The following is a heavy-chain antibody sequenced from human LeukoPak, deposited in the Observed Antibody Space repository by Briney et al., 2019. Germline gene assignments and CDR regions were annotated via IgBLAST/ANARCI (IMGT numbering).Heavy chain of an antibody. Sequence: PGGSLRLXCAASGFTFSSYAMSWVRQAPGKVLEWVSAISGSGGSTYYADSVKGRFTISRDNSKNTLYLQMNSPRAEDTAVYYCVKDAAGGVVPAAIVWGQGTLVTVSS. D-gene: IGHD2-2*01. J-gene: IGHJ4*02. V-gene: IGHV3-23*01. CDR1: GFTFSSYA. CDR2: ISGSGGST. CDR3: VKDAAGGVVPAAIV.